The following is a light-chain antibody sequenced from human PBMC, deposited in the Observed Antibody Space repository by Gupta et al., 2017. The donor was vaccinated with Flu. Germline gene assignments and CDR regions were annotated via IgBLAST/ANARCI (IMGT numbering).Light chain of an antibody. J-gene: IGKJ1*01. CDR1: QSISNN. V-gene: IGKV3-15*01. Sequence: ATLFVSLGERVTVSCRASQSISNNLAWYKQKPGQPPRLLIYNSYTSATDIPARFSGGGFGTDFTLTIDSRRSEDFAVYYCQHYSYRPPWTFGQGTKVDIK. CDR2: NSY. CDR3: QHYSYRPPWT.